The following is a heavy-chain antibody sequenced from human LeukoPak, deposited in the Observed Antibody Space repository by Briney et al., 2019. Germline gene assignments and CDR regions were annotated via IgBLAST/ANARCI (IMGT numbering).Heavy chain of an antibody. CDR3: ARGLYDSSGYYYFPHY. CDR2: IWYDGSNK. J-gene: IGHJ4*02. V-gene: IGHV3-33*01. CDR1: GFTFSSYG. D-gene: IGHD3-22*01. Sequence: GGSLRLSCAASGFTFSSYGMHWVRQAPGKGLEWGAVIWYDGSNKYYADSVKGRFTISRDNSKNTLFLQMNSLRAEDTAVYYCARGLYDSSGYYYFPHYWGQGTLVTVSS.